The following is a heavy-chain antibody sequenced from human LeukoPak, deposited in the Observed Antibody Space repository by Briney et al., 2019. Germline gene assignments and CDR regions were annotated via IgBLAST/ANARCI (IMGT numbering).Heavy chain of an antibody. CDR3: ARLDGYMGSVSH. CDR2: IKQDGSEK. CDR1: GFTCSSYW. V-gene: IGHV3-7*01. D-gene: IGHD5-24*01. J-gene: IGHJ4*02. Sequence: PGGPLRLSCADSGFTCSSYWMSWVRQAPGKGLEWVASIKQDGSEKYYVDSVKGRFTISRDNAKKSLYLQMNSLRAEDTAVYYCARLDGYMGSVSHWGQGTLVTVSS.